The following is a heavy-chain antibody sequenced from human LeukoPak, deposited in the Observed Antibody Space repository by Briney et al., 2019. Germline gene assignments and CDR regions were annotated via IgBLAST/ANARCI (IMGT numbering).Heavy chain of an antibody. V-gene: IGHV3-30-3*01. CDR1: GFTFSSYA. Sequence: PGRSLRLSCAASGFTFSSYAMHCVRQAPGKGLEWVAVISYDGSNKYYADSVKGRFIIARDNSKNTLYLQMNRLRAEDTAVYCGARGYYYDGSGYNYYYGMDVWGQGTTVTVSS. D-gene: IGHD3-22*01. CDR3: ARGYYYDGSGYNYYYGMDV. CDR2: ISYDGSNK. J-gene: IGHJ6*01.